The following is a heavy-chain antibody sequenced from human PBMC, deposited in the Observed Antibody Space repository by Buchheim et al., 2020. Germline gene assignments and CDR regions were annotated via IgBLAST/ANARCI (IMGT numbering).Heavy chain of an antibody. Sequence: EVQLVESGGGLVQPGGSLRLSCAASGFTVSSNYMSWVRQAPGKGLEWVSVIDSGGSTNYADSVKGRVTISRDNSKNTLYLQMNSLRAEDTAVYYCARVIYDSSGYYSYFDYWGQGTL. CDR1: GFTVSSNY. J-gene: IGHJ4*02. CDR2: IDSGGST. V-gene: IGHV3-66*01. D-gene: IGHD3-22*01. CDR3: ARVIYDSSGYYSYFDY.